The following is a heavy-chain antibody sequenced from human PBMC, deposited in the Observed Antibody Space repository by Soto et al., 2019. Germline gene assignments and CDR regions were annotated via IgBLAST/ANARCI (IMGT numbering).Heavy chain of an antibody. CDR2: LNPILRMS. CDR1: GDTFSFYS. Sequence: QVQLVQSGAEVQKPGSSVKVSCKASGDTFSFYSINWVRQAPGLGLEWMGRLNPILRMSNYAQRFQGRVTVTADKSTSTAYRELSSLRSEDTAMYYCASSYGSGYRAFDYWGQGVLVTVSS. D-gene: IGHD3-10*01. CDR3: ASSYGSGYRAFDY. J-gene: IGHJ4*02. V-gene: IGHV1-69*02.